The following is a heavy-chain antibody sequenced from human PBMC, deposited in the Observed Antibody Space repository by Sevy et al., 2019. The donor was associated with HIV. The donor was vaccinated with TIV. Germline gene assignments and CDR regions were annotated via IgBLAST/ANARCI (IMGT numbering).Heavy chain of an antibody. Sequence: GGSLRLSCAASGFTFTHAWMNWVRQAPGKGLEWVGRIQSKIDGGTTDFAAPVKGRFTISREDSKNTVVLQMNSLKTEDAGVEYCTTSSHSPRVWRDFDPRFYFFYYGMDVWGQGTTVTVSS. CDR1: GFTFTHAW. J-gene: IGHJ6*02. CDR3: TTSSHSPRVWRDFDPRFYFFYYGMDV. V-gene: IGHV3-15*01. CDR2: IQSKIDGGTT. D-gene: IGHD3-9*01.